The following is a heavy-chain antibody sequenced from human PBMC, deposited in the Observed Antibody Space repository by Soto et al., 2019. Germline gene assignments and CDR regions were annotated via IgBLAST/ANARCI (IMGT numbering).Heavy chain of an antibody. CDR2: ISGSGGRT. V-gene: IGHV3-23*01. Sequence: EVQLLESGGGLVQPGGSLRLCCAASGFTFRSYAMSWVRQAPGKGLEWVSAISGSGGRTYFAGAVKGRFTISRDNSRNTVSLQMNSLRAEDSAVYYCAKENSDSGTSAFDYWGQGTLVTVSS. CDR1: GFTFRSYA. D-gene: IGHD3-10*01. CDR3: AKENSDSGTSAFDY. J-gene: IGHJ4*02.